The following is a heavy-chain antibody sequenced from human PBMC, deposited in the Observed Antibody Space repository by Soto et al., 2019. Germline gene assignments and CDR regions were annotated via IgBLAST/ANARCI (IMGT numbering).Heavy chain of an antibody. D-gene: IGHD6-6*01. CDR1: GFTFSSYE. J-gene: IGHJ3*02. CDR2: ISSSGSTI. Sequence: GGSLRLSCAASGFTFSSYEMNWVRQAPGKGLEWVSYISSSGSTIYYADSAKGRFTISRDNAKNSLYLQMNSLRAEDTAVYYCARGTASIPRPDAFDIWGQGTMVTVSS. CDR3: ARGTASIPRPDAFDI. V-gene: IGHV3-48*03.